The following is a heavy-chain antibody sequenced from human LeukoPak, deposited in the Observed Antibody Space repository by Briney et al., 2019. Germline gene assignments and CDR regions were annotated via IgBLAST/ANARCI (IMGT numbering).Heavy chain of an antibody. J-gene: IGHJ3*02. CDR2: IYHGGST. CDR3: ARAALNYGYHNNSWEPWGIDRDWAFDI. CDR1: GFTFSSYAM. D-gene: IGHD3-10*01. Sequence: GSLRLSCAASGFTFSSYAMSWVRQPPGKGLEWIGEIYHGGSTKYNPSLKSRLTISVDTSKNQFSLHLTSVTAADTAVYYCARAALNYGYHNNSWEPWGIDRDWAFDIWGQGTMVTVAS. V-gene: IGHV4-4*02.